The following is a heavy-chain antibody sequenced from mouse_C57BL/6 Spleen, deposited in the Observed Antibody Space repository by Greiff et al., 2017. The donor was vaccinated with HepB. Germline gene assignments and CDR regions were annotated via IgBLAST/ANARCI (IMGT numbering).Heavy chain of an antibody. Sequence: VQLQQSGPELVKPGASVKISCKASGYAFSSSWMNWVQQRPGKGLEWIGRIYPGDGDTNYNGKFKGKATLTADKSSSTAYMQLSSLTSEDSAVYFCARDWGYFDYWGQGTTLTVSS. CDR1: GYAFSSSW. CDR3: ARDWGYFDY. J-gene: IGHJ2*01. D-gene: IGHD4-1*01. CDR2: IYPGDGDT. V-gene: IGHV1-82*01.